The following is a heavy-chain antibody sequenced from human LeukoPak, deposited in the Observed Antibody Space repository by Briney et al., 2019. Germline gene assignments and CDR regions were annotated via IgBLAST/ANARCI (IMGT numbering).Heavy chain of an antibody. CDR1: GFTFTSSA. D-gene: IGHD3-22*01. V-gene: IGHV1-58*02. CDR2: IVVGSGNT. J-gene: IGHJ4*02. Sequence: SVKVSCKASGFTFTSSAMQWVRQARGQRLEWIGWIVVGSGNTDYAQKFQERVTITRDMSTSTAYMELRSLRLDDTAVYYCARPAGRDYYDSSGYVLYWGQGTRVTVSS. CDR3: ARPAGRDYYDSSGYVLY.